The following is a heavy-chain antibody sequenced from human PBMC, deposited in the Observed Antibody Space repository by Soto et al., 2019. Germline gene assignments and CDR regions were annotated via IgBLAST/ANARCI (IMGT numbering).Heavy chain of an antibody. CDR1: GDSVSSNSAA. Sequence: QVQLQQSGPGLVKPSQTLSLTCVISGDSVSSNSAAWNWIRQSPSRGLEWLGRTYYYRSKWYNDYAVSVKSRITINPDTSRNQFSLQLNSVTPEDTAIYFCARDDGPRTTRRFAPWGQGTQVIVST. D-gene: IGHD1-1*01. V-gene: IGHV6-1*01. CDR2: TYYYRSKWYN. CDR3: ARDDGPRTTRRFAP. J-gene: IGHJ5*02.